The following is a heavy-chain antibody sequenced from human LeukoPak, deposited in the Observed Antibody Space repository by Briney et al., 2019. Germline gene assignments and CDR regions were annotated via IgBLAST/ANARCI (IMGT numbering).Heavy chain of an antibody. CDR1: GFTFSSYA. D-gene: IGHD3-16*01. CDR3: AKGYYDYVWGSYYFDY. Sequence: GGSLRLSCAASGFTFSSYAMSWVRQAPGKGLEWVSAISGSGGSTYYADSVKGRFTISRDNSRETLYLQMNSLRAEDTAVYYCAKGYYDYVWGSYYFDYWGQGTLVTVSS. CDR2: ISGSGGST. J-gene: IGHJ4*02. V-gene: IGHV3-23*01.